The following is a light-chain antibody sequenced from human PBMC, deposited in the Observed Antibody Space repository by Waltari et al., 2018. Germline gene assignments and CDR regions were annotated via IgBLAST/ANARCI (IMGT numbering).Light chain of an antibody. CDR3: QQYFSVPET. J-gene: IGKJ2*01. CDR2: WAS. V-gene: IGKV4-1*01. Sequence: DIVMTQSPDSLTVSLGERATINCKSSQNLLFRSTNKNYLAWYQQKPGQHPKRLFYWASTRESGVPDRFSGSGSGTDFTLTISSLQAEDVAVYYCQQYFSVPETFGQGTKLEIK. CDR1: QNLLFRSTNKNY.